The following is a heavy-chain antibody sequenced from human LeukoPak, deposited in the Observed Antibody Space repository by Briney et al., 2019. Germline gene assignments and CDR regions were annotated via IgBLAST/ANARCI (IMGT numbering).Heavy chain of an antibody. D-gene: IGHD5-12*01. V-gene: IGHV1-8*03. CDR2: MNPNSGNT. CDR1: GYTFTSYD. J-gene: IGHJ4*02. Sequence: VASVKVSCKASGYTFTSYDINWVRQATGQGLEWMGWMNPNSGNTGYAQKFQGRVTITRNTSISTAYMELSSLRSEDTAVYYCARVRYSGYDGLDYWGQGTLVTVSS. CDR3: ARVRYSGYDGLDY.